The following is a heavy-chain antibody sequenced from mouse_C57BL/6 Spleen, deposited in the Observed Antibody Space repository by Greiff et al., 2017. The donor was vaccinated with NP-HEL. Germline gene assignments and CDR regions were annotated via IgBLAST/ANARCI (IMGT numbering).Heavy chain of an antibody. D-gene: IGHD1-1*01. CDR3: ARYYYGSYWYFDV. CDR1: GYTFTSYW. Sequence: QVQLKQPGAELVRPGSSVKLSCKASGYTFTSYWMHWVKQRPIQGLEWIGNIDPSDSETHYNQKFKDKATLTVDKSSSTAYMQLSSLTSEDSAVYYCARYYYGSYWYFDVWGTGTTVTVSS. J-gene: IGHJ1*03. V-gene: IGHV1-52*01. CDR2: IDPSDSET.